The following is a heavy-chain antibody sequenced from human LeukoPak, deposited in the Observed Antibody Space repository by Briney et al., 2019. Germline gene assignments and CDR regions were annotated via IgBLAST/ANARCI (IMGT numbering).Heavy chain of an antibody. D-gene: IGHD5-18*01. CDR1: GGTFSSYA. CDR3: ARANGVYNYGFDY. Sequence: SVKVSCKASGGTFSSYAISWVRQAPGQGLEWMGRIIPIFGTANYAQKFQGRVTITTDESTSTAYMELSSLRSEDAAVYYCARANGVYNYGFDYWGQGTLVAVSS. CDR2: IIPIFGTA. J-gene: IGHJ4*02. V-gene: IGHV1-69*05.